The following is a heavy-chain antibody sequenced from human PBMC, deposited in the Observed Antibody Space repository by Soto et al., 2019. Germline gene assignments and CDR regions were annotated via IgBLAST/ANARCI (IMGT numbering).Heavy chain of an antibody. J-gene: IGHJ4*02. CDR3: ASYYYDSSGYYYLDY. CDR1: GGSISSYY. Sequence: SETLSLTCTVSGGSISSYYWRWIRQPPGKGLEWIGYIYYSGSTNYNPSLKSRVTISVDTSKNQFSLKLSSVTAADTAVYYCASYYYDSSGYYYLDYWGQGTLVTAPQ. CDR2: IYYSGST. D-gene: IGHD3-22*01. V-gene: IGHV4-59*01.